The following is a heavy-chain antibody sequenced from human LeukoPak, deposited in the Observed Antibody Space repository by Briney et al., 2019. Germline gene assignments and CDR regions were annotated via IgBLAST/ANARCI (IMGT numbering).Heavy chain of an antibody. Sequence: TTSETLSLTCTVSGASIGSFYWSWIRQPAGKGLEWIGRIYTTGSTSYNPSLKSRVTMSVDTSKNQFSLKLNSVTAAATAFYYCATTYSDTDWNFDYWGQGTLVTVSS. V-gene: IGHV4-4*07. CDR1: GASIGSFY. D-gene: IGHD5-12*01. CDR3: ATTYSDTDWNFDY. CDR2: IYTTGST. J-gene: IGHJ4*02.